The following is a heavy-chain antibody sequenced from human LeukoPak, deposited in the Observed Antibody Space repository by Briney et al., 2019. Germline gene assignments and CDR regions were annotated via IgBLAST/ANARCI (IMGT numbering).Heavy chain of an antibody. J-gene: IGHJ6*04. D-gene: IGHD6-13*01. Sequence: GESLKISCKGSGYSFTSYWISWVRQMPGKGLEWMGRIDPRVSYTNYSPSFQGHVTISADKSISTAYLQWSSLKASDTAMYYCARQGSAAGTDLDFTTYYYYYGMDVWGKGTTVTVSS. V-gene: IGHV5-10-1*01. CDR2: IDPRVSYT. CDR3: ARQGSAAGTDLDFTTYYYYYGMDV. CDR1: GYSFTSYW.